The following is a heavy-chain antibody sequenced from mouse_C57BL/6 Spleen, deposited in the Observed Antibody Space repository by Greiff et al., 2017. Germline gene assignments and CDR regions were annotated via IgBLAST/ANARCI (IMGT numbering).Heavy chain of an antibody. D-gene: IGHD2-5*01. CDR2: IDPEDGET. V-gene: IGHV14-2*01. CDR3: ARYYSNPYYFDY. CDR1: GFNIKDYY. J-gene: IGHJ2*01. Sequence: VHVKQSGAELVKPGASVKLSCTASGFNIKDYYMHWVKQRTEQGLEWIGRIDPEDGETKYAPKFQGKATITADTSSNTAYLQLSSLTSEDTAVYYCARYYSNPYYFDYWGQGTTLTVSS.